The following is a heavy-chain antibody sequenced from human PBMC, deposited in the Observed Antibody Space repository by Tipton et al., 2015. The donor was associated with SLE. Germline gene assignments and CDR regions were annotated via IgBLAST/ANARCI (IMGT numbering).Heavy chain of an antibody. CDR2: IYYSGST. J-gene: IGHJ4*03. Sequence: TLSLTCTVSGGSISSYYWSWIRQPPGKGLEWIGYIYYSGSTNYNSSLKSRVTITVDTSKAQFSLRLTSVTAADTAVYYCARVKTVAALDYWGQGTMVTVSS. CDR1: GGSISSYY. D-gene: IGHD2-21*02. V-gene: IGHV4-59*01. CDR3: ARVKTVAALDY.